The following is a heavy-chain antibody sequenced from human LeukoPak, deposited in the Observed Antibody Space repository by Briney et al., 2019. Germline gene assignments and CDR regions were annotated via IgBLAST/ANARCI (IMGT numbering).Heavy chain of an antibody. D-gene: IGHD2-15*01. J-gene: IGHJ4*02. CDR3: ARALAQGYCSGGSCSDDRCYFDY. Sequence: SETLSLTCTVSGGSISSSSYYWGWIRQPPGKGLEWIGSIYYSGSTYYNPSLKSRVTISVDTSKNQFSLKLSSVTAADTAVYYCARALAQGYCSGGSCSDDRCYFDYWGQGTLVTVSS. CDR1: GGSISSSSYY. CDR2: IYYSGST. V-gene: IGHV4-39*07.